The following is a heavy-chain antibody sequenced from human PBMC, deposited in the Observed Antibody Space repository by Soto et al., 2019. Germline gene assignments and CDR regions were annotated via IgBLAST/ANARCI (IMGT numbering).Heavy chain of an antibody. CDR3: ARGKEGSGGSGKNSYSGMDV. V-gene: IGHV3-30*04. CDR1: GFTFSSYA. J-gene: IGHJ6*02. Sequence: GGSLRLSCAASGFTFSSYAMHWVRQAPGKGLEWVSVIADDGSNKYYADYVKGRFTISRDNSKNTLSLQMNSLRAEDTAGYYCARGKEGSGGSGKNSYSGMDVGAKGPRVPAP. D-gene: IGHD2-15*01. CDR2: IADDGSNK.